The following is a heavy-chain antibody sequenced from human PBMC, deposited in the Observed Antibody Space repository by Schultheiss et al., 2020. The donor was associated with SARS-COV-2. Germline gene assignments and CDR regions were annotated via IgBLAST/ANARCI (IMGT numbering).Heavy chain of an antibody. CDR3: ARGGSFWWYFDY. Sequence: ASVKVSCKASGYTFTGYYMHWVRQAPGQGLEWMGIINPSGGSTSYAQKFQGRVTMTRNTSISTAYMELRSLRSDDTAVYYCARGGSFWWYFDYWGQGTLVTVSS. J-gene: IGHJ4*02. D-gene: IGHD1-26*01. V-gene: IGHV1-46*01. CDR2: INPSGGST. CDR1: GYTFTGYY.